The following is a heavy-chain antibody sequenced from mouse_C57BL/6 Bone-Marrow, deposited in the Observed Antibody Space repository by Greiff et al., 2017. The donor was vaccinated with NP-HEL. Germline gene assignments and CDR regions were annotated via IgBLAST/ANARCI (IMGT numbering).Heavy chain of an antibody. J-gene: IGHJ4*01. CDR2: IRNKANGYTT. Sequence: DVMLVESGGGLVQPGGSLSLSCAASGFTFTDYYMSWVRQPPGKALEWLGFIRNKANGYTTEYSASVKGRFTISRDNSQSIIYLQMNALRAEDSATYYFARSIYYDYADDPFYAMDYWGQGTAVTVSA. CDR1: GFTFTDYY. D-gene: IGHD2-4*01. CDR3: ARSIYYDYADDPFYAMDY. V-gene: IGHV7-3*01.